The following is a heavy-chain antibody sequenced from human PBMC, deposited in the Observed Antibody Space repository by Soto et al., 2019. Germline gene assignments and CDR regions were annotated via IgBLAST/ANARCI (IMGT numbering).Heavy chain of an antibody. CDR3: AREIYDNFGGSYLYTYFAY. Sequence: TSETLSLTCAVYGGSFSGYYWSWIRQPPGKGLEWIGEINHSGSTNYNPSLKSRVTISVDTSKNQFSLKLSSVTAADTAVYYCAREIYDNFGGSYLYTYFAYGGQGT. CDR2: INHSGST. V-gene: IGHV4-34*01. CDR1: GGSFSGYY. J-gene: IGHJ4*02. D-gene: IGHD3-16*02.